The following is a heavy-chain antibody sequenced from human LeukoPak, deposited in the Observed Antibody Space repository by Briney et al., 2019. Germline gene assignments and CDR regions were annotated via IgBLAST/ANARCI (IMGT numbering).Heavy chain of an antibody. D-gene: IGHD1-26*01. CDR2: IYYSGST. Sequence: SQTLSLTCTVSGGSISSGSYYWSWIRQPAGKGLEWIGSIYYSGSTYYDPSLKSRVTISVDTSKNQFSLKLSSVTAADTAVYYCARPVWELRAFDIWGQGTMVTVSS. V-gene: IGHV4-30-2*03. J-gene: IGHJ3*02. CDR3: ARPVWELRAFDI. CDR1: GGSISSGSYY.